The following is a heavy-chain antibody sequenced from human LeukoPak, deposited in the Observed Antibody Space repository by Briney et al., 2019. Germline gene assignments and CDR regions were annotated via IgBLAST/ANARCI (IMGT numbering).Heavy chain of an antibody. V-gene: IGHV3-21*01. D-gene: IGHD5-18*01. CDR1: GFTFSTYS. CDR2: ISSGRSDI. Sequence: GGSLRLSCAASGFTFSTYSMTWVRQAPGKGLEWVSSISSGRSDISYADSVKGRFTISRDNAKYSLYLQVNSLRAEDTAVYYCARLTGVVKAFDYWGQGTLVTVSS. CDR3: ARLTGVVKAFDY. J-gene: IGHJ4*02.